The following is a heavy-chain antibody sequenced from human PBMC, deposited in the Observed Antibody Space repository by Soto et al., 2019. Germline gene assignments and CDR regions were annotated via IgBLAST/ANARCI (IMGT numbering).Heavy chain of an antibody. Sequence: QVQLVESGGGVVQHGRSLRLSCAASGFTFSSYGMHWVRQAPGKGLEWVAVMSWDGNDEFYEETVKGRFTVSRDNSRNTLYLQMNSLRPEDTAVYYCAKEGCSGGICYGFDYWGQGTLVTVSS. CDR3: AKEGCSGGICYGFDY. J-gene: IGHJ4*02. V-gene: IGHV3-30*18. CDR2: MSWDGNDE. CDR1: GFTFSSYG. D-gene: IGHD2-15*01.